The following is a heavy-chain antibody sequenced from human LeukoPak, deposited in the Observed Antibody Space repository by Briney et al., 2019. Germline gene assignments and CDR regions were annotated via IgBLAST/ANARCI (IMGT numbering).Heavy chain of an antibody. D-gene: IGHD5-18*01. J-gene: IGHJ6*02. V-gene: IGHV1-69*13. CDR1: GGTFSSYA. CDR2: IIPIFGTA. Sequence: ASVKVSCKASGGTFSSYAISWVRQAPGQGLEWMGGIIPIFGTANYAQKFQGRVTITADESTSTAYMELSSLRPEDTAVYYCARDRRVYSYGQGSIDYYYYYGMDVWGQGTTVTVSS. CDR3: ARDRRVYSYGQGSIDYYYYYGMDV.